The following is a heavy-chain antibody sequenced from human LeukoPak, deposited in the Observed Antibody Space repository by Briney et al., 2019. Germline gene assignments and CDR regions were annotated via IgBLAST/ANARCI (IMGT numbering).Heavy chain of an antibody. V-gene: IGHV3-21*01. Sequence: PGGSLRLSCAASGFTFSSYSMNWVRQAPGKGLEWVSSISSSSSYIYYADSVKGRFTISRDNAKNSLYLQMNSLRAEDTAVYYCASGARTIAAAGTVYWGQGTLVTVSS. CDR1: GFTFSSYS. CDR2: ISSSSSYI. J-gene: IGHJ4*02. CDR3: ASGARTIAAAGTVY. D-gene: IGHD6-13*01.